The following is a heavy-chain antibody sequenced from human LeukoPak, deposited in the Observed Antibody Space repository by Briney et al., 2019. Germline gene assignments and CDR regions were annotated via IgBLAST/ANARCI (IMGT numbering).Heavy chain of an antibody. CDR3: ARDRWYFDY. Sequence: SETLSLTCTVSGGSISSYYWSWIRQPPGKGLEWIGYIYYSGSTNCNPSLKSRVTISVDTSKNQFSLKLSSVSAADTAVYYCARDRWYFDYWGQGTLVTVSS. CDR1: GGSISSYY. J-gene: IGHJ4*02. V-gene: IGHV4-59*01. D-gene: IGHD4-23*01. CDR2: IYYSGST.